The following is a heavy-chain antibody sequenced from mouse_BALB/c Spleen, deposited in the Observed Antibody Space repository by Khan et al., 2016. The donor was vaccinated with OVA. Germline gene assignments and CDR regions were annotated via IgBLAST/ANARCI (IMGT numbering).Heavy chain of an antibody. Sequence: EVQLQQSGPGLVKPSQSLSLTCTVTGYSITSEYAWNWIRQFLGNKLEWMGYINYSGNTRFNPSLKSRTSITRDTSKNQFFLQLNYVTTEDTATYYCARKDYYDYDPFPYWGQGTLVTVSA. J-gene: IGHJ3*01. CDR1: GYSITSEYA. CDR3: ARKDYYDYDPFPY. CDR2: INYSGNT. D-gene: IGHD2-4*01. V-gene: IGHV3-2*02.